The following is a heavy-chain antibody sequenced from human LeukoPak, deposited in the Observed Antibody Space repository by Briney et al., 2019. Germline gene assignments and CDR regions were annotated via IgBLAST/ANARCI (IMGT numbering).Heavy chain of an antibody. J-gene: IGHJ4*02. Sequence: GESLKISREGSGYNFSNCLIGWVRQMPGKGLEWMGIIYPGDSDTRYGPSFQGRVTISADKPIRPAHRQWSSLKASDTAMYYCARHGGGGSGGNSGFDYWGQGTLVTVPS. D-gene: IGHD4-23*01. CDR1: GYNFSNCL. CDR2: IYPGDSDT. V-gene: IGHV5-51*01. CDR3: ARHGGGGSGGNSGFDY.